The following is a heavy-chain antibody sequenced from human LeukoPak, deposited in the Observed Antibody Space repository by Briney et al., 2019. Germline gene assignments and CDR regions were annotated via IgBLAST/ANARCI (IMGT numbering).Heavy chain of an antibody. CDR3: ARLGRRRKQQLVPSGQTGNYYYYMDV. CDR1: GDSVSSNSAA. D-gene: IGHD6-13*01. J-gene: IGHJ6*03. Sequence: SQTLSLTCAISGDSVSSNSAAWNWIRQSPSRGLEWLGRTYYRSKWYNDYAVSVKSRITINPDTSKNQFSLKLSSVTAADTAVYYCARLGRRRKQQLVPSGQTGNYYYYMDVWGKGTTVTISS. CDR2: TYYRSKWYN. V-gene: IGHV6-1*01.